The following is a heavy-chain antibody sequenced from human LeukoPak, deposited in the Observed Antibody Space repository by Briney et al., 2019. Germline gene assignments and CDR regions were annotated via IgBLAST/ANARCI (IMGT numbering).Heavy chain of an antibody. J-gene: IGHJ5*02. D-gene: IGHD3-16*01. Sequence: SETLSLTCTVSGGSISGYYWSWIRQPPGKGLEWIGYIHYIGSTNYNPSLKSRVTISVDTSKNQFSLKLSSVTAADTAIYYCARLRNYGNSPNWFDPWGQGTLVTVSS. CDR1: GGSISGYY. CDR2: IHYIGST. CDR3: ARLRNYGNSPNWFDP. V-gene: IGHV4-59*01.